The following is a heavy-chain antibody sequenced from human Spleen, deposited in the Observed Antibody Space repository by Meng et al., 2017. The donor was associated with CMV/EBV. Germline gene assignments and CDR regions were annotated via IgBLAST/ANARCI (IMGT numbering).Heavy chain of an antibody. CDR3: ARVSTSGWYSRSDYYYYGMDV. D-gene: IGHD6-19*01. CDR2: ITTRSTYI. J-gene: IGHJ6*02. V-gene: IGHV3-21*01. CDR1: GFPFSSYA. Sequence: LSLTCAASGFPFSSYAMNWVRQAPGKGLEWVSFITTRSTYIYYADSVKGRFTISRDNAKNSLYLQMNSLRAEDTAVYYCARVSTSGWYSRSDYYYYGMDVWGQGTTVTVSS.